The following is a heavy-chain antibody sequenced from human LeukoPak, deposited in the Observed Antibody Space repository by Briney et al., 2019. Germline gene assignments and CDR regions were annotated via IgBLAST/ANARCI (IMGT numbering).Heavy chain of an antibody. J-gene: IGHJ4*02. CDR2: ISAYNGNT. V-gene: IGHV1-18*01. Sequence: GASVKVSCKVSNYTFSNYPISWVRQAPGQGLEWMGWISAYNGNTNYAQKFQGRVTMTTDTSTSTAYMELRSLRSDDTAVYYCARDRDYGDYNTQDLFVYWGQGTLVTVSS. CDR3: ARDRDYGDYNTQDLFVY. CDR1: NYTFSNYP. D-gene: IGHD4-17*01.